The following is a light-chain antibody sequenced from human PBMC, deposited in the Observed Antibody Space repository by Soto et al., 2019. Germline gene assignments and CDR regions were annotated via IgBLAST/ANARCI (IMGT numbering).Light chain of an antibody. V-gene: IGKV1-5*03. Sequence: DIQMTQSPSTLSGSVGDRVTXPCRAXQTISSWLAWYQQKPGKAPKLLIYKASTLKSGLPSRFSGSGSGTEFTLTISSLQPDDFATYYCQHYNSYSEAFGQGTKVDIK. CDR2: KAS. J-gene: IGKJ1*01. CDR1: QTISSW. CDR3: QHYNSYSEA.